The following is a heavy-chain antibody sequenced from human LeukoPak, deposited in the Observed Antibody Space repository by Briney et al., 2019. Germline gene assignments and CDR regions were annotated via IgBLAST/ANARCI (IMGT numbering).Heavy chain of an antibody. V-gene: IGHV4-61*09. J-gene: IGHJ4*02. D-gene: IGHD3-10*01. Sequence: PSETLSLTCTVSGGSISSTSYDWYWIRQPAGKGLEWIGHIYTSGSTNYNPSLKSRVTISVDTSKNQFSLKLTSVTAADTAVYYCTKGRGIWGQGTLVTVSS. CDR3: TKGRGI. CDR2: IYTSGST. CDR1: GGSISSTSYD.